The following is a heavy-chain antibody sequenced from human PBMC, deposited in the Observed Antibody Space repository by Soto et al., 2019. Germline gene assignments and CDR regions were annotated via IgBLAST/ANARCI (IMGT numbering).Heavy chain of an antibody. CDR1: GGSISSSSYY. CDR2: IYYSGST. D-gene: IGHD1-1*01. CDR3: EALTWNGKWFDP. V-gene: IGHV4-39*01. J-gene: IGHJ5*02. Sequence: PSETLSLTCTVSGGSISSSSYYWGWIRQPPGKGLEWIGSIYYSGSTYYNPSLKSRVTISVDTSKNQFSLKLSSVTAADTAVYYSEALTWNGKWFDPWGQGTLVTVSS.